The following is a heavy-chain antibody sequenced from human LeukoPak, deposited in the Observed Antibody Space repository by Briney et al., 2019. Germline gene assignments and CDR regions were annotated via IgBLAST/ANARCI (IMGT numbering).Heavy chain of an antibody. CDR1: GFTFSSAW. CDR2: ITDDATT. V-gene: IGHV3-74*03. CDR3: VRDRVGPDY. Sequence: GGSLRLSCAASGFTFSSAWMHWVRQAPGTGLVWVSRITDDATTTYADSVKGRFTISRDNAKNTLYLQMNSLRAEDTAVYYCVRDRVGPDYWGQGTLVTVSS. D-gene: IGHD1-26*01. J-gene: IGHJ4*02.